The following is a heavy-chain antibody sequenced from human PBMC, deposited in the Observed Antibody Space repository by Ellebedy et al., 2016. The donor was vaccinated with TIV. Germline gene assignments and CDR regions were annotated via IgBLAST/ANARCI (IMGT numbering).Heavy chain of an antibody. CDR2: INPNSGAT. D-gene: IGHD3-10*01. V-gene: IGHV1-2*02. Sequence: ASVKVSCXASGYIFTGYYMHWVRQAPGQGLEWMGWINPNSGATNYAKKFQGRVTMTRDTSIDTAYMELSRLRSDDTAVYYCARASYYGSGHPFDPWGQGTLVTVSS. CDR3: ARASYYGSGHPFDP. J-gene: IGHJ5*02. CDR1: GYIFTGYY.